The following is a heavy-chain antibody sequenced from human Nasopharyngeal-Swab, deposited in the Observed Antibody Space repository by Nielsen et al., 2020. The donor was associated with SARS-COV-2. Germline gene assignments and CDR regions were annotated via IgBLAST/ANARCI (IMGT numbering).Heavy chain of an antibody. J-gene: IGHJ6*02. CDR1: GSTFSSYG. V-gene: IGHV3-33*08. Sequence: GESLKISCAASGSTFSSYGMHWVRQAPGKGLEWVAVIWYDGSNKYYADSVKGRFTISRDNSKNTLYLQMNSLRAEDTAVYYCARDRFTGSGLNMDVWGQGTTVTVSS. CDR3: ARDRFTGSGLNMDV. D-gene: IGHD2-15*01. CDR2: IWYDGSNK.